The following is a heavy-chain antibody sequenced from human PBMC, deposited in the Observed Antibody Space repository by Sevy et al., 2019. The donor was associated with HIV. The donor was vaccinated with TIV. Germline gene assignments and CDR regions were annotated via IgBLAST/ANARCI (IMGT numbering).Heavy chain of an antibody. CDR3: ARTSSYGSGNYFDY. D-gene: IGHD3-10*01. CDR2: ISAYSGNT. J-gene: IGHJ4*02. Sequence: ASVKVSCKASGYTFTIYGISWVRQAPEQGLEWMGWISAYSGNTNYAQNLQGRVTMTTDTSTTTAYMELRSLRLDDTALYYCARTSSYGSGNYFDYWGQGTLVTVSS. V-gene: IGHV1-18*01. CDR1: GYTFTIYG.